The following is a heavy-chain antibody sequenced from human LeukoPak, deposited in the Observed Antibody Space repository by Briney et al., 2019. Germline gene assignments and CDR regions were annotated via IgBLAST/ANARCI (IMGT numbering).Heavy chain of an antibody. Sequence: SETLSLTCSISGGSISSYYWTWIRQPPGKGLECIGYMYSNGNINYNPSLKSRVTISIDTSKNQFSLKLSSVAAADTAVYYCAREDYYGSGSYYYWGQGTLVTVSS. V-gene: IGHV4-59*01. CDR2: MYSNGNI. CDR3: AREDYYGSGSYYY. CDR1: GGSISSYY. D-gene: IGHD3-10*01. J-gene: IGHJ4*02.